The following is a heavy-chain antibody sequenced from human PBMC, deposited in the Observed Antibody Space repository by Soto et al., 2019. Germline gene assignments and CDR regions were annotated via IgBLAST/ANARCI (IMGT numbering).Heavy chain of an antibody. J-gene: IGHJ4*02. CDR2: ISSSSSTI. V-gene: IGHV3-48*02. CDR1: GFAFSSYS. D-gene: IGHD6-19*01. Sequence: PVGSLRLSCAASGFAFSSYSMNWVRQAPGKGLEWVSDISSSSSTIYYADSVKGRFTISRDNAKNSLYLQMNSLRDEDTAVYYCVKTYSSGWYGSIDYWGQGTLVTVSS. CDR3: VKTYSSGWYGSIDY.